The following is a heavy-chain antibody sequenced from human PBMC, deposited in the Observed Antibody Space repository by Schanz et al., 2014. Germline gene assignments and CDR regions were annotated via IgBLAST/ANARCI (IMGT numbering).Heavy chain of an antibody. CDR2: ISYDGNNE. D-gene: IGHD2-8*02. Sequence: QVQLVESGGGVVQPGRSRRLSCEASGFTFSSYGMHWVRQAPGKGLEWVADISYDGNNEDYADSVKGRFSISRDNSQNSLYLQMDSLRPEDTAVYDCAKDAGYCHGGACYCFEYWGVGILVTVSS. CDR1: GFTFSSYG. J-gene: IGHJ4*02. V-gene: IGHV3-30*18. CDR3: AKDAGYCHGGACYCFEY.